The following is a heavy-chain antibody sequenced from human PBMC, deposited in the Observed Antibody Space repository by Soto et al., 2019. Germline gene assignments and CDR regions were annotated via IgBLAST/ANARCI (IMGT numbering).Heavy chain of an antibody. CDR2: MNPNSGNT. V-gene: IGHV1-8*01. D-gene: IGHD2-2*01. CDR3: ARVRGYCSSTSCSYYYYGMDV. Sequence: ASLKVSCKASGYTFTSYDINWVRQATGQGLEWMGWMNPNSGNTGYAQKFQGRVTMTRNTSISTAYMELSSLRSEDTAVYYCARVRGYCSSTSCSYYYYGMDVWGQGTTVTVSS. J-gene: IGHJ6*02. CDR1: GYTFTSYD.